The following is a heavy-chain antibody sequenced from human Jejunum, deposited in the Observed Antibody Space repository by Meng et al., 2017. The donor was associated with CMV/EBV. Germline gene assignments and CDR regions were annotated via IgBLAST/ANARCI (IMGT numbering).Heavy chain of an antibody. CDR1: GFTFSSHW. Sequence: SFSASGFTFSSHWMHWFRQVPGKGLVWVSCIPSGGGERRYAESVKGRFTISRGDNTVYLQMDRLRVEDTGIYYCARGPSGLGFSEATSWGQGTLVTVSS. CDR2: IPSGGGER. CDR3: ARGPSGLGFSEATS. V-gene: IGHV3-74*01. D-gene: IGHD3-10*01. J-gene: IGHJ1*01.